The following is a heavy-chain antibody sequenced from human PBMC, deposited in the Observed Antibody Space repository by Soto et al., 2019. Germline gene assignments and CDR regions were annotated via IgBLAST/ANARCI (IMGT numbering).Heavy chain of an antibody. CDR2: INPNFGRT. V-gene: IGHV1-69*06. D-gene: IGHD4-4*01. Sequence: GASVKVSCKASGDTFSSYAIHWVRQAPGQGLEWMGWINPNFGRTNYAQKFQGRVTITADTSISTAYMELSSLTSEDTAVYYCARSKYGLHYYYYYCMDVWGQGTTVTVSS. CDR1: GDTFSSYA. CDR3: ARSKYGLHYYYYYCMDV. J-gene: IGHJ6*02.